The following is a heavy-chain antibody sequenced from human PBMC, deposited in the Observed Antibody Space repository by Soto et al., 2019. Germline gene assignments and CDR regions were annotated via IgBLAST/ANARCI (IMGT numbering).Heavy chain of an antibody. D-gene: IGHD2-15*01. V-gene: IGHV4-59*08. CDR3: VNGGCSGGSCYPWISWFDP. CDR1: GGSISSNY. Sequence: QVQLQESGPGLVKPSETLSLTCTVSGGSISSNYWSWIRQPPGKGLEWIGYIYYSGSTKYNPSLKSRVTISVDTSKNQFSLKLSSVPAADTAVYYCVNGGCSGGSCYPWISWFDPWGQGTLVTVSS. CDR2: IYYSGST. J-gene: IGHJ5*02.